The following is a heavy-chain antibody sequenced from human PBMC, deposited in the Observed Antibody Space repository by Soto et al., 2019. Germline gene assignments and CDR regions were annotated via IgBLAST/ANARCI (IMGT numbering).Heavy chain of an antibody. D-gene: IGHD3-10*01. J-gene: IGHJ5*01. Sequence: QMQLVQSGAEVKKPGSSVKISCKASGGTFGNLGISWLRQAPGQGLEWMGGTIPIFDTPHYAEKFRDRVTIPADATTTAYLELTSLTSADTATYYCARDREDGSGTQYNWFDSWGQGTLVTVSS. V-gene: IGHV1-69*01. CDR3: ARDREDGSGTQYNWFDS. CDR2: TIPIFDTP. CDR1: GGTFGNLG.